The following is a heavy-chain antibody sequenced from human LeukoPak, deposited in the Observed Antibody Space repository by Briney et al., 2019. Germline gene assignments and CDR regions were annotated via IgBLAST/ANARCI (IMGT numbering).Heavy chain of an antibody. Sequence: GGSLRLSCEASGFTFSSYAMSWVRQAPGKGLEWVSAISGSGGSTYYADSVKGRFTISRDNSKNTLYLQMNSLRAEDTAVYYCAKDRGSYVAERFDPWGQGTLVTVSS. V-gene: IGHV3-23*01. CDR3: AKDRGSYVAERFDP. CDR1: GFTFSSYA. D-gene: IGHD3-10*01. CDR2: ISGSGGST. J-gene: IGHJ5*02.